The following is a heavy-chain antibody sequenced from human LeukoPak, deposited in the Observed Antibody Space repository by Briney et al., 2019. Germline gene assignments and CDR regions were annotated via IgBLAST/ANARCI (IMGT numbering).Heavy chain of an antibody. Sequence: GGSLRVSCAASGFTFSSYGMHWVRQAPGKGLEWVAVIWYDGSNKYYADSVKGRFTISRDNSKNTLYLQMNSLRAEDTAVYYCARGVSGSYSVGYWGRGTLDPVSS. CDR1: GFTFSSYG. D-gene: IGHD1-26*01. V-gene: IGHV3-33*01. CDR2: IWYDGSNK. J-gene: IGHJ4*02. CDR3: ARGVSGSYSVGY.